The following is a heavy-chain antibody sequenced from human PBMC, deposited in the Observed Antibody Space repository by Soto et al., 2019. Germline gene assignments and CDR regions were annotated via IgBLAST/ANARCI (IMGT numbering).Heavy chain of an antibody. Sequence: QVQLMQPGAEVKKPGASVKVSCKASGDTFTDYYIHWVRQAPGQGLEWMGTVNPSGGHTTYAQHFLGRVTMTRDTSTSSLYSELASLTSDDTAIYYCARGGHVVVVTAALDYWGQGTLVTVSS. CDR3: ARGGHVVVVTAALDY. CDR1: GDTFTDYY. D-gene: IGHD2-21*02. J-gene: IGHJ4*02. CDR2: VNPSGGHT. V-gene: IGHV1-46*01.